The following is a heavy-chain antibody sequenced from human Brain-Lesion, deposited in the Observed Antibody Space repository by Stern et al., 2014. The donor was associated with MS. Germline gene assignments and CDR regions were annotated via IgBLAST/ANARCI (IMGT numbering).Heavy chain of an antibody. CDR2: IVPIFGRA. Sequence: QDQLVQSGAEVRKPGSSVKVSCKASGDTFSTNAISWLRQAPGQGPEWMGVIVPIFGRANYVQKLRGRLTITADESANTAYMELRSLRAEDTAVYYCAREHHGGNFASWGQGTLVTVSS. CDR3: AREHHGGNFAS. J-gene: IGHJ5*02. D-gene: IGHD4-23*01. V-gene: IGHV1-69*12. CDR1: GDTFSTNA.